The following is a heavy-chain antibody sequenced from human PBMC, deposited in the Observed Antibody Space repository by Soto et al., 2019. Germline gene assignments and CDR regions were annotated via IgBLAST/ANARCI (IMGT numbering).Heavy chain of an antibody. D-gene: IGHD6-6*01. CDR2: MNPNSGNT. Sequence: ASVNVSCKASGYTFTSYDINWVRQATGQGLEWMGWMNPNSGNTGYAQKFQGRVTMTRNTSISTAYMELSSLRSEDTAVYYCARVPIAARSSFDYWGQGTLVTVSS. J-gene: IGHJ4*02. CDR3: ARVPIAARSSFDY. CDR1: GYTFTSYD. V-gene: IGHV1-8*01.